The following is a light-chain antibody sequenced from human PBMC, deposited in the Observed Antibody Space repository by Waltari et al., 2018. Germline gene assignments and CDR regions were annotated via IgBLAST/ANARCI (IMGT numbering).Light chain of an antibody. V-gene: IGLV2-23*02. J-gene: IGLJ1*01. CDR1: SSYVGHYDF. Sequence: QSALTQPASVSGTPGQSITISSTGPSSYVGHYDFVPWYQQHPGKAPKLLVCEVIKRPSGVSSRFSGSKSGNTASLTISGLQAEDEADYYCCSYAGLGTYVFGSGTKVTVL. CDR2: EVI. CDR3: CSYAGLGTYV.